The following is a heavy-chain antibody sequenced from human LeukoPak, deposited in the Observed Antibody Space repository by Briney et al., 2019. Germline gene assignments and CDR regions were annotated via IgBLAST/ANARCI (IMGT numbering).Heavy chain of an antibody. J-gene: IGHJ5*02. CDR1: GYTFTSYY. CDR2: INPSGGST. Sequence: ASVEVSCKASGYTFTSYYMHWVRQAPGHGLEWMGIINPSGGSTSYAQKFQGRVTISKDTSARTAYMELSSLRSEDTAVYYCARSRTDDYGDWWWFDPWGQGTLVTVS. V-gene: IGHV1-46*01. CDR3: ARSRTDDYGDWWWFDP. D-gene: IGHD4-17*01.